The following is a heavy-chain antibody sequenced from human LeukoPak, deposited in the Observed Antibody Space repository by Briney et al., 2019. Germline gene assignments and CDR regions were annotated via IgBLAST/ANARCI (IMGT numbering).Heavy chain of an antibody. D-gene: IGHD1-1*01. J-gene: IGHJ4*02. CDR2: IYKSGRT. CDR3: ARAKPDWNPPDY. CDR1: GGSITSNF. V-gene: IGHV4-59*08. Sequence: SQTLSLTCTVSGGSITSNFWSWIRQPPGKGLEGIGYIYNIGYIYKSGRTSYNPTLKSRATISADTSKNQFSLKLTPVTAADTALYYGARAKPDWNPPDYWGQGTLVTVTS.